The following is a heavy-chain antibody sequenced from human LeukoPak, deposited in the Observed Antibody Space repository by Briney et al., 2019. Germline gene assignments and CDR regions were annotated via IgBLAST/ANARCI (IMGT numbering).Heavy chain of an antibody. CDR1: GFSLSTSGMC. CDR3: ARSSGYYYDSSGPTWDYFDY. Sequence: SGPTLVNPTQTLTLTCTFSGFSLSTSGMCVSCIRHPPGKALEWLARIDWDDDKYYSTSLKTRLTISKDTSKNQVVLTMTNMDPVDTATYYCARSSGYYYDSSGPTWDYFDYWGQGTLVTVSS. J-gene: IGHJ4*02. V-gene: IGHV2-70*11. CDR2: IDWDDDK. D-gene: IGHD3-22*01.